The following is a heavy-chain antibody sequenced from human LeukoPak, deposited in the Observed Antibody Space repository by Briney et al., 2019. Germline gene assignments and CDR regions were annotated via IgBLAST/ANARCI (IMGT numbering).Heavy chain of an antibody. Sequence: SETLSLTCTVSGGSISSYYWSWIRQPPGKGLEWIGYIYYSGSTNYNPSLKSRVTISVDTSKNQFSLKLSSVTAADPAVYYCARAAIQYFDYWGQGTLVTVSS. CDR3: ARAAIQYFDY. V-gene: IGHV4-59*01. J-gene: IGHJ4*02. CDR2: IYYSGST. CDR1: GGSISSYY.